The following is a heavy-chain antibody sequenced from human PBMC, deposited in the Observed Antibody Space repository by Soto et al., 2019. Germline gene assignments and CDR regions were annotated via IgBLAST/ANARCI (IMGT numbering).Heavy chain of an antibody. CDR3: ARERIWYDSSGYFYYFDY. D-gene: IGHD3-22*01. J-gene: IGHJ4*02. Sequence: PSETLSLTCAVSGGSISSSNWWSWVRQPPGKGLEWIGEIYHSGSTNYNPSLKSRVTISVDKSKNQFSLKLSSVTAADTAVYYCARERIWYDSSGYFYYFDYWGQGTLVTVSS. CDR2: IYHSGST. CDR1: GGSISSSNW. V-gene: IGHV4-4*02.